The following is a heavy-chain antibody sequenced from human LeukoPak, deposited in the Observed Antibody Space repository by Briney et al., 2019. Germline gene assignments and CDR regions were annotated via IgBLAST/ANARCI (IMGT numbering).Heavy chain of an antibody. CDR3: ASLTSLGY. Sequence: PGGSLRLSCAASGFTFSSYGMHWVRQAPGKGLEWVAVISYDGSNKYYADSVKGRFTISRDNSKNTLYLQMNSLRAEDTAVYYCASLTSLGYWGQGTLVTVSS. D-gene: IGHD7-27*01. V-gene: IGHV3-30*03. CDR2: ISYDGSNK. J-gene: IGHJ4*02. CDR1: GFTFSSYG.